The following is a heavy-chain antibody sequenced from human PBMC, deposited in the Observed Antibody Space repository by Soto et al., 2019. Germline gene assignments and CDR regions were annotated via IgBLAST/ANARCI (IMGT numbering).Heavy chain of an antibody. CDR3: ARGDVEMATIAINWYFDL. J-gene: IGHJ2*01. CDR2: IIPIFGTA. D-gene: IGHD5-12*01. V-gene: IGHV1-69*01. Sequence: QVQLVQSGAEVKKPGSSVKVSCTASGGTFSSYAISWVRQAPGQGLEWMGGIIPIFGTANYAQKFQGRVTITADESTSTAYMELSSLRSEDTAVYYCARGDVEMATIAINWYFDLWGRGTLVTVSS. CDR1: GGTFSSYA.